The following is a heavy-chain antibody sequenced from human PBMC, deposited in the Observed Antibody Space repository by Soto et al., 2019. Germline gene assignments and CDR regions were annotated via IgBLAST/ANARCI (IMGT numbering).Heavy chain of an antibody. Sequence: GESLKISCKGSGYSFTSYWIGWVRQMPGKGLEWMGIIYPGDSDTRYSPSFQGQVTISADKSISTAYLQWSSLKASDTAMYYWARHRSARKYSYGRSAYYFDYWGQGTLGTVCS. V-gene: IGHV5-51*01. D-gene: IGHD5-18*01. CDR1: GYSFTSYW. CDR3: ARHRSARKYSYGRSAYYFDY. CDR2: IYPGDSDT. J-gene: IGHJ4*02.